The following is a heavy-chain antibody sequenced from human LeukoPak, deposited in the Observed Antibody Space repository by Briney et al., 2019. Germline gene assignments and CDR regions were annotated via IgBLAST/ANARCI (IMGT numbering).Heavy chain of an antibody. V-gene: IGHV3-33*01. J-gene: IGHJ2*01. Sequence: GGSLRLSCAASGFTFSSYCMHWVRQAPGKGLEWVAVIWYDGSNKYYADSVKGRFTISRDNSKNTLYLQMNSLRAEDTAVYYCARDGWSGSYGMWYFDLWGRGTLVTVSS. CDR2: IWYDGSNK. CDR3: ARDGWSGSYGMWYFDL. D-gene: IGHD1-26*01. CDR1: GFTFSSYC.